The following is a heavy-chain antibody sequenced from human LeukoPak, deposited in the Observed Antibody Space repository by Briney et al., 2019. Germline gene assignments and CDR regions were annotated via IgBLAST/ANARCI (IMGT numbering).Heavy chain of an antibody. V-gene: IGHV4-59*01. J-gene: IGHJ5*02. CDR2: ISYTGST. Sequence: SETLSLTCTHSGGSTSNYYGSWIRQPPGEGLEWLGIISYTGSTNYNPSLKSRVTVFVDSSKNQCSLKVTSPTAADTAVYYCARTIKSGNYYGFDPWGQGTLVTVSS. CDR1: GGSTSNYY. CDR3: ARTIKSGNYYGFDP. D-gene: IGHD1-26*01.